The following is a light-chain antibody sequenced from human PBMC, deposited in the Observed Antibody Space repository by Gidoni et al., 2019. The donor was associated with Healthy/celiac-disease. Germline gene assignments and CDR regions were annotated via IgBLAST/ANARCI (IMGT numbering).Light chain of an antibody. CDR1: QRVGSSY. Sequence: EIVLTQSPGTLSLSPGERATLSCRASQRVGSSYLAWYQQKPGQAPRLLIYATSSRATGIPDRFSGSGSGTDFTLTSSRLEPEDFAVYYCQQYGSSPLRTFGQGTKVEIK. V-gene: IGKV3-20*01. CDR3: QQYGSSPLRT. CDR2: ATS. J-gene: IGKJ1*01.